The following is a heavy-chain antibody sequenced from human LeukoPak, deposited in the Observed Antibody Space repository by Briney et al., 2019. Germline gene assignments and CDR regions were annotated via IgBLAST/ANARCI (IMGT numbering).Heavy chain of an antibody. CDR2: VVVGSGNT. J-gene: IGHJ6*02. CDR1: GFTFTSSA. Sequence: GASVKVSCKASGFTFTSSAVQWVRQARGQRLEWIGWVVVGSGNTNYAQKFQERVTITRDMSTSTAYMDLSSLRSEDTAVYYCAPASYCGGDCPPDYYGMDVWGQGTTVTVSS. V-gene: IGHV1-58*01. D-gene: IGHD2-21*02. CDR3: APASYCGGDCPPDYYGMDV.